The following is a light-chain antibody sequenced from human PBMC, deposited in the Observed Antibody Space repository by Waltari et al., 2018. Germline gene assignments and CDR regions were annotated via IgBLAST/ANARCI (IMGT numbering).Light chain of an antibody. V-gene: IGLV2-11*01. CDR1: SIDVGGYNY. J-gene: IGLJ1*01. Sequence: QSALTQPRSVSGSPGQSVTISCTGTSIDVGGYNYVSWHQQYPGRAPKLIIFDVSQRPSGVPERFSASKSGNAASLTISGLQAEDEADYYCCSYAGTYTFVFGTGTKVTVL. CDR2: DVS. CDR3: CSYAGTYTFV.